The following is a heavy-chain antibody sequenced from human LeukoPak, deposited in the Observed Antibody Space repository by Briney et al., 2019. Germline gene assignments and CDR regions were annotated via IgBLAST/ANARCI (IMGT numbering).Heavy chain of an antibody. V-gene: IGHV3-30*02. CDR1: GFTFSKYG. CDR3: AKDKSMVRELDY. J-gene: IGHJ4*02. D-gene: IGHD3-10*01. Sequence: GGSLRLSCAASGFTFSKYGMHWVRQAPGKGLEWLTFIQYDGNNKYYSDSVKGRFTISRDNSKNTLFLQMNSLRAEDTAVYYCAKDKSMVRELDYWGQGTLVTVSS. CDR2: IQYDGNNK.